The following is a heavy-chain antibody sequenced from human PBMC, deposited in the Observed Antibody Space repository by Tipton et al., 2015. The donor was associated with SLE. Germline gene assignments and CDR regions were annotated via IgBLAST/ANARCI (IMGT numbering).Heavy chain of an antibody. Sequence: LSLTCTVSGDSINSYYWSWIRQPPGEGLEWIGYIYYREGTNYSPSLKSRVTISLDASKHQLSLTLSSVTAADTAVYYCARHHGSGWLYGLDVWGQGTTVTVSS. V-gene: IGHV4-59*08. CDR3: ARHHGSGWLYGLDV. CDR1: GDSINSYY. D-gene: IGHD6-19*01. CDR2: IYYREGT. J-gene: IGHJ6*02.